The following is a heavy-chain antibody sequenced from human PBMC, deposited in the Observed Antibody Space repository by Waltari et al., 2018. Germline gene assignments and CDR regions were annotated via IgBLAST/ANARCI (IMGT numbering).Heavy chain of an antibody. CDR1: GFTFDDYA. CDR2: ISWNSGNI. J-gene: IGHJ6*02. D-gene: IGHD3-22*01. Sequence: EVQLVESGGGWEQPGRSLRLSCAASGFTFDDYAMHWVRQGAGKGLEWVSGISWNSGNIVYADSVKGRFTISRDNAKNSLYLQMNSLRAEDTALYYCAKDIGSSGFLTYYGMDVWGQGTTVTVSS. V-gene: IGHV3-9*01. CDR3: AKDIGSSGFLTYYGMDV.